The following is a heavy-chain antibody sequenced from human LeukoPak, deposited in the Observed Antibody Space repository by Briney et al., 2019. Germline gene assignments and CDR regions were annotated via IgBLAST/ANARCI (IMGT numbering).Heavy chain of an antibody. CDR3: ARDCSSSCSPYYGMDV. CDR1: GFTVSSNY. D-gene: IGHD2-2*01. Sequence: GGSLRLSCAASGFTVSSNYMSWVRQAPGKGLEWVSIIHSGGTTNYVDSVKGRFTISRDNSRNTLYLQMNSLRAEDTAVYYCARDCSSSCSPYYGMDVWGQGTTVTVSS. V-gene: IGHV3-53*01. J-gene: IGHJ6*02. CDR2: IHSGGTT.